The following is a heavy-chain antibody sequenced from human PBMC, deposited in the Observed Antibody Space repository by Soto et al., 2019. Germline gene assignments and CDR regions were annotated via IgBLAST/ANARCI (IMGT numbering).Heavy chain of an antibody. D-gene: IGHD3-22*01. J-gene: IGHJ4*02. V-gene: IGHV4-59*01. CDR3: ASLDYYDSSGYYPGYFDY. CDR2: IYYSGST. Sequence: ETLSLTCTVSGGSISSYYWSWIRQPPGKGLEWIGYIYYSGSTNYNPSLKSRVTISVDTSKNQFSLKLSSVTAADTAVYYCASLDYYDSSGYYPGYFDYWGQGTLVTVSS. CDR1: GGSISSYY.